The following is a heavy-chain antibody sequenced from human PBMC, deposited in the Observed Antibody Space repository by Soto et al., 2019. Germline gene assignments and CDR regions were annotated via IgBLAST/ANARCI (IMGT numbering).Heavy chain of an antibody. CDR3: ARVVGGYSYGSLRYFDY. CDR1: GGSISSGGYY. V-gene: IGHV4-31*03. CDR2: IYYSGST. Sequence: SETLSLTCTVSGGSISSGGYYWSWLRQHPGKGLEWIGYIYYSGSTYYNPSLKSRVTISVDTSKNQFSLKLSSVTAADTAVYYCARVVGGYSYGSLRYFDYWGQGTLVTVSS. D-gene: IGHD5-18*01. J-gene: IGHJ4*02.